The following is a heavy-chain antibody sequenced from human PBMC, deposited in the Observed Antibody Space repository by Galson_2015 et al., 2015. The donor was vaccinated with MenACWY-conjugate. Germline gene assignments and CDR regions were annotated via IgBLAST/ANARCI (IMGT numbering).Heavy chain of an antibody. CDR3: ARRNYGHAFDY. CDR2: ISPYNGNT. Sequence: SVKVSCKASAYTFINYGISWVRQAPGQGLEWMGWISPYNGNTNSAQKLQGRVTMTTDTSKSTAYMELRSLRSDDTAVYYCARRNYGHAFDYWGQGTLVTVSS. CDR1: AYTFINYG. J-gene: IGHJ4*02. V-gene: IGHV1-18*01. D-gene: IGHD3-16*01.